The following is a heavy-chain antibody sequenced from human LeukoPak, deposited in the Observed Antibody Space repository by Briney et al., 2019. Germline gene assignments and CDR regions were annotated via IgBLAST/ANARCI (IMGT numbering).Heavy chain of an antibody. V-gene: IGHV4-34*01. D-gene: IGHD3-16*02. CDR2: INHSGST. CDR3: ARKYYDYIWGSYRYTLWYFDY. J-gene: IGHJ4*02. Sequence: SETLSLTCAVYGGSFSGYYWSWIRQPPGKGLEWIGEINHSGSTNYNPSLKSRVTISVDTSKNQSSLKLSSVTAADTAVYYCARKYYDYIWGSYRYTLWYFDYWGQGTLVTVSS. CDR1: GGSFSGYY.